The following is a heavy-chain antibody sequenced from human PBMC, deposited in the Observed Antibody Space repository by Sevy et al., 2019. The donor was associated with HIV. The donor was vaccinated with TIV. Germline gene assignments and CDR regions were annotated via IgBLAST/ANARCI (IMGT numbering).Heavy chain of an antibody. CDR2: IWYDGSNK. J-gene: IGHJ6*02. CDR3: ARDKLQTTGSLGDYYYGLDV. Sequence: GGSLGLSCAGSGFTFSNYGMHWVRQAPGKGLEWVAIIWYDGSNKYYTESVKGRFTISRDNSKNMLYLQMNGLRAEDTAVYYCARDKLQTTGSLGDYYYGLDVWGQGTRVTVSS. CDR1: GFTFSNYG. D-gene: IGHD3-16*01. V-gene: IGHV3-33*01.